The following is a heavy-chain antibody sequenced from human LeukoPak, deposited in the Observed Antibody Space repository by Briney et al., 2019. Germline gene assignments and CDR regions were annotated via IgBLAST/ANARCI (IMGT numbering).Heavy chain of an antibody. J-gene: IGHJ4*02. Sequence: QTGGSLRLSCAGSGFTFSSYEMNWVRQAPGKGLEWVSYISSSGRAIYYADSVKGRFTVSRDNAKNSLYLQMNSLRAEGTAVYYCARCPRWAHFDYWGQGTLVTVSS. CDR3: ARCPRWAHFDY. CDR1: GFTFSSYE. V-gene: IGHV3-48*03. CDR2: ISSSGRAI. D-gene: IGHD4-23*01.